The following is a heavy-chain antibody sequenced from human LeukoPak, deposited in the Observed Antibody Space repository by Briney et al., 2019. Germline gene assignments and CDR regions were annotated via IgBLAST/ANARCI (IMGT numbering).Heavy chain of an antibody. Sequence: ASVKVSCKASGYTFTSYGISWVRQAPGQGLEWMGWISAYNGNTNYAQKLQGRVTMTTDTSTSTAYMELRSLRSDDTAVYYCARDGALDDILTGFPLNWFDPWGQGTLVTVSS. J-gene: IGHJ5*02. D-gene: IGHD3-9*01. CDR2: ISAYNGNT. CDR1: GYTFTSYG. CDR3: ARDGALDDILTGFPLNWFDP. V-gene: IGHV1-18*01.